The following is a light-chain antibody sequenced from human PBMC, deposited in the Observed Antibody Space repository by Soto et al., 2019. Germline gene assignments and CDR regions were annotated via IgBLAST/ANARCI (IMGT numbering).Light chain of an antibody. J-gene: IGLJ3*02. V-gene: IGLV2-8*01. Sequence: QSALTQPPSASGSPGQSITISCTGTSSDVGGYNYVSWYQQHPDKAPKHMIYEVSKRPSGVSDRLSGSKSGNTASLTVSGLMAEDEADYYCSSYAGSNNLMFGGGTKLTVL. CDR3: SSYAGSNNLM. CDR1: SSDVGGYNY. CDR2: EVS.